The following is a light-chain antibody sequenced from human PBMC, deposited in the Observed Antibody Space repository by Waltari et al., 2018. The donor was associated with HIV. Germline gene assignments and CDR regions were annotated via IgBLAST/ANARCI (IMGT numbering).Light chain of an antibody. Sequence: DIQMTQSPLSLSASVGDRVTITCRASQNIIKYLHWYQQKPGKAPRIVIYNAANLQSGVPSRFSGSGSGTNFTLTISSVQTEDFATHICQQSYSSPTFGPGTKVTVK. CDR3: QQSYSSPT. CDR1: QNIIKY. CDR2: NAA. V-gene: IGKV1-39*01. J-gene: IGKJ3*01.